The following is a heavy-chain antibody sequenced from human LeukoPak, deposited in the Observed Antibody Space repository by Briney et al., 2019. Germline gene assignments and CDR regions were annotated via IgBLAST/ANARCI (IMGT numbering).Heavy chain of an antibody. CDR3: ARSGSVTATSTANDF. CDR1: GYTFTDYF. J-gene: IGHJ4*02. D-gene: IGHD3-10*01. CDR2: IKPNSGGT. V-gene: IGHV1-2*02. Sequence: ASVKFSCKASGYTFTDYFMQWVGQAPGQGLEWMGWIKPNSGGTNFAQRFQGRVTMTRDTSISTAYMELSRLTSDDTAVYYCARSGSVTATSTANDFWGQGTLVAVSS.